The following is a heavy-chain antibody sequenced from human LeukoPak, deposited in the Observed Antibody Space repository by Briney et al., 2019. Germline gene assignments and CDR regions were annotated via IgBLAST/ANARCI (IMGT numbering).Heavy chain of an antibody. CDR2: IYYSGST. D-gene: IGHD3-22*01. CDR1: GGSISSYY. Sequence: SETLSLTCTVSGGSISSYYWSWIRQPPGKGLEWIGYIYYSGSTNYNPSLKSRVTISVDTSKNQFSLKLSSVTAADTAVYYCARHRLHYYDSSPFDYWGQGTLVTVSS. J-gene: IGHJ4*02. CDR3: ARHRLHYYDSSPFDY. V-gene: IGHV4-59*01.